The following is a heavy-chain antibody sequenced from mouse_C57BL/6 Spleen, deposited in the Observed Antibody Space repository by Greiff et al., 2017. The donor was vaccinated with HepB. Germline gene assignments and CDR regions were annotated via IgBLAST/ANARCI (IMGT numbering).Heavy chain of an antibody. D-gene: IGHD2-4*01. J-gene: IGHJ4*01. CDR1: GYTFTSYW. Sequence: QVHVKQSGAELAKPGASVKLSCKASGYTFTSYWMHWVKQRPGQGLEWIGYINPSSGYTKYNQKFKDKATLTADKSSSTAYMQLSSLTYEDSAVYYCARERLPNYYAMDYWGQGTSVTVSS. V-gene: IGHV1-7*01. CDR2: INPSSGYT. CDR3: ARERLPNYYAMDY.